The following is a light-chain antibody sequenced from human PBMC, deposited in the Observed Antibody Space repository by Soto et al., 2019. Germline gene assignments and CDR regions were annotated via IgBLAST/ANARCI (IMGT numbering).Light chain of an antibody. CDR2: GVS. V-gene: IGKV3-15*01. CDR3: QQYSSWSLT. J-gene: IGKJ4*01. Sequence: ENVMTQSPGTLSVSPGERATLSCRASQSVINSCLAWYHQKPGQAPRLLIYGVSTMSTGIPARFSGSGSVTEFTLTISSLQSEYFAMYYCQQYSSWSLTFGGGTKVEIK. CDR1: QSVINSC.